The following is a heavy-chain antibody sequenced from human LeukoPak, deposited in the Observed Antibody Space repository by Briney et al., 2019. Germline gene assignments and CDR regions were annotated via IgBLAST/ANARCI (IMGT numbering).Heavy chain of an antibody. V-gene: IGHV3-21*01. CDR3: ARDNDVADFDY. CDR1: GFTFSSYS. CDR2: ISSSSSYI. D-gene: IGHD2-8*01. J-gene: IGHJ4*02. Sequence: GGSLRLSCAAFGFTFSSYSMNWVRQAPGKGLEWVSSISSSSSYIYYADSVKGRFTISRDNAKNSLYLQMNSLRAEDTAVYYCARDNDVADFDYWGQGTLVTVSS.